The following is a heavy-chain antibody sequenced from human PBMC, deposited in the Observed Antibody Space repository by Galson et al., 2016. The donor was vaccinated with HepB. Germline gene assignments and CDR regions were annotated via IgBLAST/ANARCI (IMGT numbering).Heavy chain of an antibody. V-gene: IGHV3-15*01. CDR3: TTDRGNDWKFGLAVD. D-gene: IGHD1-1*01. Sequence: SLRLSCAASGFIFSNAWMTWVRQAPGKGLEWVGRIKSTTDGGTTDYAAPVEGRFTISRDDSRKTLYLRMNSLKTEDTAIYYCTTDRGNDWKFGLAVDWGQGTQVTVSS. CDR1: GFIFSNAW. J-gene: IGHJ4*02. CDR2: IKSTTDGGTT.